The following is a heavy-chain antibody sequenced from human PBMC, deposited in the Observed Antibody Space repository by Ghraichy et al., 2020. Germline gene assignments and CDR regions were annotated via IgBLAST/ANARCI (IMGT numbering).Heavy chain of an antibody. D-gene: IGHD3-3*01. CDR1: GESFSDFY. CDR2: INHRGST. J-gene: IGHJ6*02. V-gene: IGHV4-34*01. Sequence: SETLSLTCGVHGESFSDFYWSWIRQSPGKGLEWIGEINHRGSTSYNPSLKRRVIISVDASKKQFSLSLNSVTPPDTAVYYCARTLPYSGFGVRSHFYYYTLDVWGQGTTVTVSS. CDR3: ARTLPYSGFGVRSHFYYYTLDV.